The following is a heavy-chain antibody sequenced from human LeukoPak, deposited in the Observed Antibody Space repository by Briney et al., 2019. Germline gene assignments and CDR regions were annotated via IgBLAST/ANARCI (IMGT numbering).Heavy chain of an antibody. CDR2: IYPGDSDA. Sequence: GESLKISCKGSGYNFTNYWIGWVRQMPGKGLEWMGIIYPGDSDARYSPSFQGRVTISADKSISTAYLQWSSLKASDTAMYYCARRRDLYSGSYYPFDYWGQGTLVTVSS. V-gene: IGHV5-51*01. D-gene: IGHD1-26*01. CDR3: ARRRDLYSGSYYPFDY. CDR1: GYNFTNYW. J-gene: IGHJ4*02.